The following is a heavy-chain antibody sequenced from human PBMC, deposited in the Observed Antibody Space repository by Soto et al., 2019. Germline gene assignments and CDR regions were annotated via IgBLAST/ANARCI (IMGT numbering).Heavy chain of an antibody. CDR1: GFTFSNAW. V-gene: IGHV3-15*01. Sequence: GGSLRLSCAASGFTFSNAWMSWVRQAPGKGLEWVGRIKSKTDGGTTDYAAPVKGRFTISRDDSKNTLYLQMNSLKTEDTAVYYCTTRTENLYYYYGMDVWGQGTTVTVSS. CDR3: TTRTENLYYYYGMDV. J-gene: IGHJ6*02. CDR2: IKSKTDGGTT.